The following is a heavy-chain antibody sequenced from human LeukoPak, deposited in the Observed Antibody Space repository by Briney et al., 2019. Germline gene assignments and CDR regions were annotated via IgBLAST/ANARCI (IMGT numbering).Heavy chain of an antibody. CDR3: ARDGAPGPYDILTGYYQDS. J-gene: IGHJ4*02. CDR1: GYSISSGYY. Sequence: KPSETLSLTCTVSGYSISSGYYWGWIRQPPGKGLEWIGSVYHGGSTYYNPSLRSRVTISVDTSKNQVSLRLSSVTAADTAVYYCARDGAPGPYDILTGYYQDSWGQGTLVTVSS. CDR2: VYHGGST. V-gene: IGHV4-38-2*02. D-gene: IGHD3-9*01.